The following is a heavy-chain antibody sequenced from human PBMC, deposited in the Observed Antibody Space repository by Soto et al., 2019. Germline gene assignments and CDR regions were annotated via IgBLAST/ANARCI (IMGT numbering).Heavy chain of an antibody. J-gene: IGHJ4*02. CDR2: INPKSGGT. Sequence: QVQLVQSGAEVKKPGASVKVSCKASGDTFTANYIHWVRQAPGQGFEWMGWINPKSGGTKFPQKFQGRVTMIRDTSLSTVYMTLTRLTSDDTTVYYCARDLAKGGGSAGFDYWGQGTQVTVSS. CDR3: ARDLAKGGGSAGFDY. V-gene: IGHV1-2*02. CDR1: GDTFTANY. D-gene: IGHD1-26*01.